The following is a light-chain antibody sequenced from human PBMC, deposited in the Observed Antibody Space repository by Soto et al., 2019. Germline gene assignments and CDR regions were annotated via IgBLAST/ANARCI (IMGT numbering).Light chain of an antibody. V-gene: IGKV3-20*01. J-gene: IGKJ1*01. CDR2: GAS. CDR3: QQYGTSPT. CDR1: QSVSSSS. Sequence: IVLTQSPGTLSLSPGERATLSCRASQSVSSSSLAWYQQRPGQAPRLLLSGASSRDTGIPDRVSGSGSGTEFTLTTSRLEPEDFAVYFWQQYGTSPTFGQGTKV.